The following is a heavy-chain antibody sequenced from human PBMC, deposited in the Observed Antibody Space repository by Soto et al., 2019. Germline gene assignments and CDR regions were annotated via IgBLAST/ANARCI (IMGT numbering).Heavy chain of an antibody. J-gene: IGHJ4*02. CDR1: GGSISSSSYY. CDR2: IYYSGST. D-gene: IGHD3-3*01. CDR3: ARHVLRFLEWLLFEGDPEYYFDY. V-gene: IGHV4-39*01. Sequence: PSETLSLTCTVSGGSISSSSYYWGWIRQPPGKGLEWIGSIYYSGSTYYNPSLKSRVTISVDTSKNQFSLKLSSVTAADTAVYYCARHVLRFLEWLLFEGDPEYYFDYWGQGTLVTVSS.